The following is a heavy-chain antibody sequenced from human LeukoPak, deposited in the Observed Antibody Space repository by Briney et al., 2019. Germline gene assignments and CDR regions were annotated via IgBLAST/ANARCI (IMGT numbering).Heavy chain of an antibody. CDR1: GGSISSSSYY. CDR2: IYYSGST. Sequence: KPSETLSLTCTVSGGSISSSSYYWGWIRQPPGKGLEWIGSIYYSGSTYYNPSLKSRFTISVDTSKNQFSLKLSSVTAADTAVYYCARLRPVGASFDYWGQGTLVTVSS. J-gene: IGHJ4*02. D-gene: IGHD1-26*01. V-gene: IGHV4-39*01. CDR3: ARLRPVGASFDY.